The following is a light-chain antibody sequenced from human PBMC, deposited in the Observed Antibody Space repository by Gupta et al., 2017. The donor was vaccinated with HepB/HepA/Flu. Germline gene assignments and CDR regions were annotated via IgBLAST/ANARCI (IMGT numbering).Light chain of an antibody. J-gene: IGKJ1*01. CDR2: GAS. V-gene: IGKV3-20*01. CDR1: QSVSSSY. CDR3: QQYGSSPWT. Sequence: EIVLTQSPDTLSLSPGERATLSCRASQSVSSSYLAWYRQKPGQAPRLLIFGASSRATGIPDRFSGSGSGTDFTLTISRLEPEDFAVYYCQQYGSSPWTFGLGSKVETK.